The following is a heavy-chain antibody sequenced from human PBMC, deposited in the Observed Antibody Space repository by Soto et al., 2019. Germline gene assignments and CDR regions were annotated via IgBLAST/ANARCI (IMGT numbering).Heavy chain of an antibody. J-gene: IGHJ6*02. Sequence: GASVKVSCKASGYTFTSYGISWLRQSPGQGLEWMGWISAYNGNTNYAQKLQGRVTMTTDTSTSTAYMELRSLRSDDTAVYYCARRYYDFWSGYSDYYYYYGMDVWGQGTTVTVSS. V-gene: IGHV1-18*04. D-gene: IGHD3-3*01. CDR2: ISAYNGNT. CDR1: GYTFTSYG. CDR3: ARRYYDFWSGYSDYYYYYGMDV.